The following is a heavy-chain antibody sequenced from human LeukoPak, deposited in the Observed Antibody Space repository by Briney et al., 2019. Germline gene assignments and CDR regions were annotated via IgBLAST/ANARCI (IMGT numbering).Heavy chain of an antibody. CDR3: AKHINDYSNY. Sequence: GXSLRLSCAASGFTFSSYGMHWVRQAPGKGLEWVAFIRYDGSNKYYADSVKGRFTISRDNSKNTLYLQMNSLRAEDTAVYYCAKHINDYSNYWGQGTLVTVSS. CDR2: IRYDGSNK. J-gene: IGHJ4*02. D-gene: IGHD4-11*01. V-gene: IGHV3-30*02. CDR1: GFTFSSYG.